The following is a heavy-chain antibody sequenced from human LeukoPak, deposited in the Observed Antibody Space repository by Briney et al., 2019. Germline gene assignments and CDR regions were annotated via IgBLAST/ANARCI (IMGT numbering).Heavy chain of an antibody. Sequence: GASVKVSCKASGYIFTGYYMHWVRQAPGQGLEWMGWINPNSGDTNYAQKFQGRVTMTRDTANSTAYMELSRLRPDDTAVYYCARGEAMDIDYWGQGTLVTVSS. J-gene: IGHJ4*02. CDR3: ARGEAMDIDY. D-gene: IGHD5-18*01. V-gene: IGHV1-2*02. CDR1: GYIFTGYY. CDR2: INPNSGDT.